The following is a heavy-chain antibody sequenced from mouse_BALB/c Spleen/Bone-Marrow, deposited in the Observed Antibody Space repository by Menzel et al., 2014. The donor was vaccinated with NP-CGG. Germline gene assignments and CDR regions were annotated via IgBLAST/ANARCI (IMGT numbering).Heavy chain of an antibody. D-gene: IGHD5-1*01. CDR2: IWWSDNK. CDR3: VRGEYALAMDY. Sequence: QVTLKECGPGILQPSQTLSLTCSFSGFSLSTYGIGVGWIRQPSGKGLEWLAHIWWSDNKYYNTALKSRLTISKDTSNNQAFLKIASVDTSDTATYYCVRGEYALAMDYWGQATSVTVSS. V-gene: IGHV8-11*01. CDR1: GFSLSTYGIG. J-gene: IGHJ4*01.